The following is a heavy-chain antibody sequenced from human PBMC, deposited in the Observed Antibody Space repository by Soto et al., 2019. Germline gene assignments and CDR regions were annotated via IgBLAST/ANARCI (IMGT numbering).Heavy chain of an antibody. Sequence: PGESLKISCKGSGYSFTSYWIGWVRQMPGKGLEWMGIIYPGDSDTRYSPSFQGQVTISADKSISTAYLQWSSLKASDTAMYYCARAGLGYCSGGSCYDPYYFDYWGQGTLVTVSS. J-gene: IGHJ4*02. CDR2: IYPGDSDT. D-gene: IGHD2-15*01. CDR3: ARAGLGYCSGGSCYDPYYFDY. V-gene: IGHV5-51*01. CDR1: GYSFTSYW.